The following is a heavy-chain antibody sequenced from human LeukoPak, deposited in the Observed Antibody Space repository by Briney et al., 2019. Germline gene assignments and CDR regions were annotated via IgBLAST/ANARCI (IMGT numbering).Heavy chain of an antibody. D-gene: IGHD2-21*02. CDR1: GFTFGDYY. CDR3: ARDVGDL. CDR2: INQGGSEK. J-gene: IGHJ4*02. Sequence: PGGSLRLSCAASGFTFGDYYMSWIRQAPGKGLEWLANINQGGSEKYYVDSVKGRFTISRDNTKNSLFLQMNSLRAEDTAVYYCARDVGDLWGQGTLVTVSS. V-gene: IGHV3-7*01.